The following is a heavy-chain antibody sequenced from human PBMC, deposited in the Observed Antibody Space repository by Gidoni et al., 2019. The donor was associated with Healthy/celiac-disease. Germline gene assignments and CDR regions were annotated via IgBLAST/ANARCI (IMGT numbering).Heavy chain of an antibody. Sequence: QVQLQQWGAGLLKPSETLSLTCAVYGGSFSGYYWSWIRQPPGKGLEWIGEINHSGSTNYNPSPKSRVTISVDTSKNQFSLKLSSVTAADTAVYYCARGHYTMIVVVTYFDLWGRGTLVTVSS. CDR2: INHSGST. CDR1: GGSFSGYY. D-gene: IGHD3-22*01. J-gene: IGHJ2*01. V-gene: IGHV4-34*01. CDR3: ARGHYTMIVVVTYFDL.